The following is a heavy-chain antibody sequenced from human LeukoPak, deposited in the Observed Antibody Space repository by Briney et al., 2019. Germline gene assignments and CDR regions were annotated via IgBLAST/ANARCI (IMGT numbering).Heavy chain of an antibody. CDR2: IYYSGST. Sequence: PSETLSLTCTVSGGSISSYYWSWIRQPPGKGLEWIGYIYYSGSTNYNPSLKSRVTISVDTSKNQFSLKLSSATAADTAVYYCARGMIVNWFDPWGQGTLVTVSS. V-gene: IGHV4-59*01. CDR1: GGSISSYY. J-gene: IGHJ5*02. D-gene: IGHD3-22*01. CDR3: ARGMIVNWFDP.